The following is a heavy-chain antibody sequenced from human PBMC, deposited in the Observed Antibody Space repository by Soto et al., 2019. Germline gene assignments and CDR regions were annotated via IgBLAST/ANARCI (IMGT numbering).Heavy chain of an antibody. CDR2: VSSSGDTT. J-gene: IGHJ5*02. CDR1: GFTFTTYA. CDR3: VKGIAVIPAARNRYFDP. Sequence: HPGGSLRLSCTVSGFTFTTYAMTWARQAPGKGLEWVSSVSSSGDTTYYADSVKGRFTISRDNSKDTLYLQMSSLRVDDTAIYFCVKGIAVIPAARNRYFDPWGQGTLVTVSS. D-gene: IGHD2-2*01. V-gene: IGHV3-23*01.